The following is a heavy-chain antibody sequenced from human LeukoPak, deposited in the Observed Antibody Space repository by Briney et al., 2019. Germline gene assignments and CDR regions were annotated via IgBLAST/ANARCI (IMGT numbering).Heavy chain of an antibody. D-gene: IGHD3-22*01. V-gene: IGHV1-69*05. J-gene: IGHJ4*02. Sequence: SVKVSCKAYGGTFSSYAISWVRQAPGQGLEWMGRIIPIFGTANYAQKFQGRVTITTDESTSTVYMELSSLRSEDTAVYYCARGGDLYDSSGYLSYWCQGTLVTVSS. CDR2: IIPIFGTA. CDR3: ARGGDLYDSSGYLSY. CDR1: GGTFSSYA.